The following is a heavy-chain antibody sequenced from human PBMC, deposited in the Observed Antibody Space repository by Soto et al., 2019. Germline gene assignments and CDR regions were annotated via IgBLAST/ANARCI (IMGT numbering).Heavy chain of an antibody. D-gene: IGHD3-16*01. CDR2: ISAYNGNT. CDR1: GYTFTSYG. V-gene: IGHV1-18*01. Sequence: QVQLVQSGAEVKKPGASVKVSCKASGYTFTSYGIIWVRQAPGQGLEWMGWISAYNGNTHYAQKLQGRVTMTTDTSPSTAYMALRGLRSDGPAVYYCTRARGRYALAYWGQGTLVTVSS. CDR3: TRARGRYALAY. J-gene: IGHJ4*02.